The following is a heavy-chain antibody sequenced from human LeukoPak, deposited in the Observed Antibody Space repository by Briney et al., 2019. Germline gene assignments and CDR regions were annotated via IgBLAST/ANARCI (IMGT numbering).Heavy chain of an antibody. V-gene: IGHV3-30-3*01. CDR2: ISYDGSNK. D-gene: IGHD6-6*01. CDR3: ARVWPAYSSSGPFDY. J-gene: IGHJ4*02. CDR1: GFTFSSYA. Sequence: PGGSLRLSCAASGFTFSSYAMHWVRQAPGKGLEWVAVISYDGSNKYYADSVKGRFTISRDNSKNTLYLQMNSLRAEYTAVYYCARVWPAYSSSGPFDYWGQGTLVTVSS.